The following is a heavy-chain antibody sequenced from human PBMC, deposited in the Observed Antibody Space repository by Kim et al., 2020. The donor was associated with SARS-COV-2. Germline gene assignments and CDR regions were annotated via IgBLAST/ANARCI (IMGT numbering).Heavy chain of an antibody. J-gene: IGHJ6*02. CDR3: TTGIVGATAVYYYHGMDV. V-gene: IGHV3-15*01. Sequence: KGRFTISRDDSKNTLYLQMNSLKTEDTAVYYCTTGIVGATAVYYYHGMDVWGQGTTVTVSS. D-gene: IGHD1-26*01.